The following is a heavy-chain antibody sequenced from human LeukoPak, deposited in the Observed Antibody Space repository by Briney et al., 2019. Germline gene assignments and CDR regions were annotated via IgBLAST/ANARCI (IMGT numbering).Heavy chain of an antibody. V-gene: IGHV4-61*08. D-gene: IGHD3-3*01. CDR1: GGSISSGDYY. J-gene: IGHJ6*03. CDR2: IYNSGST. Sequence: PSETLSLTCTVSGGSISSGDYYWSWLRQPPGKGLEWFGYIYNSGSTNYNPSLKSRVTISVDTSKNQFSLKLSSVTAADTAVYYCARALSDFWSGSYYYYYMDVWGKGTTVTVSS. CDR3: ARALSDFWSGSYYYYYMDV.